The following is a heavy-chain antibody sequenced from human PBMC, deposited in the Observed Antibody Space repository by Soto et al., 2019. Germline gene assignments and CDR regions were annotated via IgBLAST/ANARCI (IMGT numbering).Heavy chain of an antibody. Sequence: ASVKVSCKASGYTFTSYDINWVRQATRQGLEWMGWMDPNSGNTGYAQKFQGRVTMTRNTSISTAYMELSSLRSEDTAVYYCARGRGWLYYYYGMDVWGQGTTVTVSS. CDR2: MDPNSGNT. D-gene: IGHD5-12*01. V-gene: IGHV1-8*01. CDR1: GYTFTSYD. J-gene: IGHJ6*02. CDR3: ARGRGWLYYYYGMDV.